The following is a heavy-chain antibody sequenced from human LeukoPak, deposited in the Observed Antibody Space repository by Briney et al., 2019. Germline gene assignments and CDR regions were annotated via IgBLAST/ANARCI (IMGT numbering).Heavy chain of an antibody. V-gene: IGHV4-61*01. Sequence: SETLSLTCTVSGGSVSSGSYYWSWIRQPPGNGLEWIGYIYFTGGTNYNPSLKSRVTISVDRSKNQFSLKLSSVTAADTAVYYCARDRVSGYYDSSGSYYYYYYGMDVWGQGTTVTVSS. J-gene: IGHJ6*02. CDR1: GGSVSSGSYY. CDR3: ARDRVSGYYDSSGSYYYYYYGMDV. CDR2: IYFTGGT. D-gene: IGHD3-22*01.